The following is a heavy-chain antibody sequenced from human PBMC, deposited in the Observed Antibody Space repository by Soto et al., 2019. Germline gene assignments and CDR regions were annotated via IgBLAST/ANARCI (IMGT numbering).Heavy chain of an antibody. V-gene: IGHV4-59*08. CDR2: IYYSGST. CDR3: ARNFEYSSSLDYYYMDV. Sequence: SETLSLTCTVSGGSISSYYWSWIRQPPGKGLEWIGYIYYSGSTNYNPSLKSRVTISVDTSKNQFSLKLSSVTAADTAVYYCARNFEYSSSLDYYYMDVWGKGTTVTVSS. J-gene: IGHJ6*03. D-gene: IGHD6-6*01. CDR1: GGSISSYY.